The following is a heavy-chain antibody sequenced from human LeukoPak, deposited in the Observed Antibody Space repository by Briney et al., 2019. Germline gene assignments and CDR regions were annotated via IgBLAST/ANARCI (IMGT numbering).Heavy chain of an antibody. CDR1: GFTFSSHL. CDR2: ISYDGGND. J-gene: IGHJ5*02. Sequence: GGSLRLSCAASGFTFSSHLMHWVRQAPGKGLEWVAVISYDGGNDYYADSVKGRFTISRDNSKNTLYLQMNSLRPEDTAVYYCVRDSRPPDSIHFWSVNLFDPWGQGTLVTVSS. V-gene: IGHV3-30*04. D-gene: IGHD3-3*02. CDR3: VRDSRPPDSIHFWSVNLFDP.